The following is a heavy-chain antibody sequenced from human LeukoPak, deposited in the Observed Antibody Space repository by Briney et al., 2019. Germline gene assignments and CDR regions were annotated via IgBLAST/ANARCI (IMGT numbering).Heavy chain of an antibody. V-gene: IGHV3-48*01. CDR3: ARASRSSLYCSGGSCLDY. CDR2: ISSSSSTI. Sequence: GGSLRLSCAASGFTFSSYSMNWVRQAPGKGLEWISYISSSSSTIYYADSVKGRFTISRDNAKNSLYLQMNSLRAEDTAVYYCARASRSSLYCSGGSCLDYWGQGTLVTVSS. J-gene: IGHJ4*02. CDR1: GFTFSSYS. D-gene: IGHD2-15*01.